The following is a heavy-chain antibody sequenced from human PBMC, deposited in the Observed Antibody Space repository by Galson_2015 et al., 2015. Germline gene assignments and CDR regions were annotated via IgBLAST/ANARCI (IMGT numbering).Heavy chain of an antibody. CDR2: LSHTGSSI. J-gene: IGHJ4*02. V-gene: IGHV3-23*01. CDR3: AKDRRAVVMSAIDY. Sequence: SLRLSCAASEFTFSSSAMNWVRQAPGKGLEWVSALSHTGSSIYYADSVKGRLTISRDNSKNTLYLHLNSLRADDTAVYYCAKDRRAVVMSAIDYWGQGTQVTVSS. D-gene: IGHD2-21*02. CDR1: EFTFSSSA.